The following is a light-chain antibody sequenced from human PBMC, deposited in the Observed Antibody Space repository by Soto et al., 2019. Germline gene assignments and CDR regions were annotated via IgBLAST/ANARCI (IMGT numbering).Light chain of an antibody. V-gene: IGLV1-47*01. CDR2: RND. CDR3: AAWDDTVRSYV. Sequence: QSVLTQPSSVSGTPGQGVTISCSESISNIGNNYVYWFQQLPGTAPKVLSNRNDQRPSGVPDRFSGSKSGTSASLAISGLRSEDEADYYCAAWDDTVRSYVFGTGTKLTVL. CDR1: ISNIGNNY. J-gene: IGLJ1*01.